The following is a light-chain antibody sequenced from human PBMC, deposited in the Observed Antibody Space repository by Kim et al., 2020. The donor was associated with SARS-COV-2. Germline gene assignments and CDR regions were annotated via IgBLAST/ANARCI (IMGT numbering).Light chain of an antibody. V-gene: IGLV3-19*01. Sequence: ALGQTVRITCQGDRRRNYYPSWYQQEPGQAPVLVFYGENDRPSGIPDRFCGSNSGNAASLTISGAQAEDEAAYCCNSRDSGAQQYVLGTRTKVTVL. CDR3: NSRDSGAQQYV. CDR1: RRRNYY. J-gene: IGLJ1*01. CDR2: GEN.